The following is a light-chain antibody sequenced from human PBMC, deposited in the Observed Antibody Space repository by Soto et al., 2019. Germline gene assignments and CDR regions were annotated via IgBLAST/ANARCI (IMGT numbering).Light chain of an antibody. CDR1: QSVSSI. Sequence: EIVMTQSPATLSVSPGERATLSCRASQSVSSILAWYQQKPGQAPRLLIYGASTRATGIPARFSGTGSGTEFTLTISSLQSEDLAVYYCQQYNSILKTFGQGTKVEIK. V-gene: IGKV3-15*01. CDR2: GAS. J-gene: IGKJ1*01. CDR3: QQYNSILKT.